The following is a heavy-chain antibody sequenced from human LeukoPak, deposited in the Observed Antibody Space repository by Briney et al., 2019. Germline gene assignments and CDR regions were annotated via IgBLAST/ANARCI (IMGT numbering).Heavy chain of an antibody. J-gene: IGHJ4*02. Sequence: GGSLRLSCAASGFTLSNYAMSWVRQAPGKGLEWVSAISGSGGGTYYADSVKGRFTISRDNSRNTLYLQTDSLRAEDTAVYYCAREVHGSGTLYLDYWGQGTLVTVSS. D-gene: IGHD3-10*01. CDR2: ISGSGGGT. V-gene: IGHV3-23*01. CDR3: AREVHGSGTLYLDY. CDR1: GFTLSNYA.